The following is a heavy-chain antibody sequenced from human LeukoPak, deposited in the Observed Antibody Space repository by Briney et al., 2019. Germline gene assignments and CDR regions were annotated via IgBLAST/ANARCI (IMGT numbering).Heavy chain of an antibody. D-gene: IGHD6-19*01. V-gene: IGHV3-30-3*01. CDR2: LSFGGSNE. CDR1: GFIFRTSA. Sequence: GGSLRLSCVDSGFIFRTSAMHWVRQAPGKGLEWVAVLSFGGSNENYAGSVRGRFTISRDNSKNTLFLQMNSLRTEDTAVYYCAKDARRTSGWYFFDYWGQGTLVTVSS. CDR3: AKDARRTSGWYFFDY. J-gene: IGHJ4*02.